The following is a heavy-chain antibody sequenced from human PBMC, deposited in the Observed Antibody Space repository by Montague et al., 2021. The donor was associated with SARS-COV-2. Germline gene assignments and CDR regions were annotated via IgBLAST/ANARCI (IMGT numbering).Heavy chain of an antibody. Sequence: SETLSLTCAVCGGSFSGYYWSWIRQPPGKGLEWIGEINHSGSTNXNPSLKSRVTISVDTSKSQFSLNMSSVTAADTAVYYCARVRAVPAAMRIFTLGRSYYGMDVWGQGTTVTVSS. CDR2: INHSGST. V-gene: IGHV4-34*01. J-gene: IGHJ6*02. CDR1: GGSFSGYY. D-gene: IGHD2-2*01. CDR3: ARVRAVPAAMRIFTLGRSYYGMDV.